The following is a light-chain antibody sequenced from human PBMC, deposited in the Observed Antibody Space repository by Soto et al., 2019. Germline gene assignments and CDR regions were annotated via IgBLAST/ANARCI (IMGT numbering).Light chain of an antibody. V-gene: IGKV3-20*01. Sequence: QAPDIPYLSPGEGATLSCRASQSLSSNFLAWYQERPGQAPRLLIYAASSRATGIPDRFSGSGSGTDFTLTIRRLKPDDFATYYSQHYNSYSLTFGQGTNVDIK. J-gene: IGKJ1*01. CDR2: AAS. CDR1: QSLSSNF. CDR3: QHYNSYSLT.